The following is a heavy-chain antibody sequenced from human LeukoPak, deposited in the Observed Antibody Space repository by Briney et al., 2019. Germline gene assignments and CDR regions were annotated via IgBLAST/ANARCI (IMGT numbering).Heavy chain of an antibody. V-gene: IGHV3-48*02. D-gene: IGHD1-1*01. Sequence: GGSLRLSCAASGFTFSIHSMNWVRQAPGRGLEWVSYITSRSTTKQYADSVKGRFTISRENAKNSLYLQMNSLRDEDTAVYYSARVQTSAFDIWGQGTTVTVSS. CDR3: ARVQTSAFDI. CDR1: GFTFSIHS. J-gene: IGHJ3*02. CDR2: ITSRSTTK.